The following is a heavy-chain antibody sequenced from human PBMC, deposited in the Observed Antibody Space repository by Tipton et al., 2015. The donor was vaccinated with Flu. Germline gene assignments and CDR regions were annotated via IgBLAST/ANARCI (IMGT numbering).Heavy chain of an antibody. D-gene: IGHD3-10*01. J-gene: IGHJ4*02. CDR3: ARDLSASGSLGY. V-gene: IGHV4-31*03. CDR1: GDSISSNNYY. Sequence: GLVKPSQTLSLTCTVSGDSISSNNYYWNWVRQNPGKGLEWIGYIHYTGSTYYNPSLKSRLTILVDTAKNQFSLRLTSVTAADTAVYYCARDLSASGSLGYWGQGTLVTVFS. CDR2: IHYTGST.